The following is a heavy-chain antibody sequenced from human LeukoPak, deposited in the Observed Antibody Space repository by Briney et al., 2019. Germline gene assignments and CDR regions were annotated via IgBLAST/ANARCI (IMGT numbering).Heavy chain of an antibody. Sequence: KASGTLSLTCSVSGGSMSSSTNYWGWIRQPPGKGLEWIGCISYSERTYYNPSLKSRVTISEDTSKNQFSLKLSSVAAADTAVYYCATTSYYVSDYWGQGTLVSVSS. V-gene: IGHV4-39*01. D-gene: IGHD2-2*01. CDR3: ATTSYYVSDY. J-gene: IGHJ4*02. CDR1: GGSMSSSTNY. CDR2: ISYSERT.